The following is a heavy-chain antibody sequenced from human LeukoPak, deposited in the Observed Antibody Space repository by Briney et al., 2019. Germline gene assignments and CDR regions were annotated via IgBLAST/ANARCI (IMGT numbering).Heavy chain of an antibody. V-gene: IGHV3-7*01. Sequence: GGSLRLSCAASGFRFSSYWMNWVRQAPGKGLEWVANIKQDGSEKYYVDSVKGRFTISRDNTKNSIYLQMNSLRAEDTAVYYCATEGQKISWGQGTLVTVSS. CDR2: IKQDGSEK. CDR3: ATEGQKIS. CDR1: GFRFSSYW. J-gene: IGHJ5*02.